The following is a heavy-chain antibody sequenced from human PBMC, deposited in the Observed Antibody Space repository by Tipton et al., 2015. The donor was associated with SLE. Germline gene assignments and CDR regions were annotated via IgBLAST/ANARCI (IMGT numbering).Heavy chain of an antibody. D-gene: IGHD4-23*01. V-gene: IGHV3-15*01. J-gene: IGHJ1*01. CDR2: IKSKTDGGTT. Sequence: SLRLSCAASGFTFSNAWMSWVRQAPGKGLEWVGRIKSKTDGGTTDYAAPVKGRFTISRDDSKNTLYLQMNSLKTEDTAVYYCTTDHNGDNSSLFQHWGQGTLVTVSS. CDR3: TTDHNGDNSSLFQH. CDR1: GFTFSNAW.